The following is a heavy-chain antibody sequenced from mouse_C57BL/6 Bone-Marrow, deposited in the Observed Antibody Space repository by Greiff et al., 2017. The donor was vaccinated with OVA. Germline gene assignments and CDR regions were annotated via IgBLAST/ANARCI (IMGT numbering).Heavy chain of an antibody. CDR2: IDPENGDT. Sequence: EVQLVESGAELVRPGASVKLSCTASGFNIKDDYMHWVKQRPEQGLEWIGWIDPENGDTEYASKFQGKATITADTSSNTAYLQLSSLTSEDTAVYYCTTHGFDYWGQGTTLTVSS. V-gene: IGHV14-4*01. CDR1: GFNIKDDY. CDR3: TTHGFDY. J-gene: IGHJ2*01. D-gene: IGHD1-1*01.